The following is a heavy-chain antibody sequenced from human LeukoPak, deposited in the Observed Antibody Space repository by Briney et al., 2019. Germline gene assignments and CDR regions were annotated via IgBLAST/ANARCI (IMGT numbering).Heavy chain of an antibody. V-gene: IGHV3-7*01. J-gene: IGHJ4*02. D-gene: IGHD6-19*01. CDR1: GFTFSSYW. CDR2: IKQDGSEK. Sequence: AGGSLRLSCAASGFTFSSYWMSWVRQAPGKGLEWVANIKQDGSEKYYVDSVKGRFTISRDNAKNSLYLRMNSLRAEDTAVYYCARERIAVAGIRSFDYWGQGTLVTVSS. CDR3: ARERIAVAGIRSFDY.